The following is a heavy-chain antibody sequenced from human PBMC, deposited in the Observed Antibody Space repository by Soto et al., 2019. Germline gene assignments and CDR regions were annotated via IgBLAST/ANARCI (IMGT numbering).Heavy chain of an antibody. V-gene: IGHV3-23*01. J-gene: IGHJ4*02. D-gene: IGHD3-22*01. CDR2: FSGSGTNT. CDR1: GFNISTYA. Sequence: EVQALESGGGLVQPGGSLRLSCAASGFNISTYAMTWVRQAPGKGLAWVSGFSGSGTNTYHADFVEGRFTISRDISKNMVYLRMNSPRGEGTAVYYRAGGDSYYDGSGSRLSRFDDWGQGTLVIVSS. CDR3: AGGDSYYDGSGSRLSRFDD.